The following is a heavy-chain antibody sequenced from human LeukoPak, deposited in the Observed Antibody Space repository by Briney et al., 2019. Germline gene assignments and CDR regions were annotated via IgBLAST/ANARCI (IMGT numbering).Heavy chain of an antibody. CDR1: GFPFSGFA. J-gene: IGHJ4*02. CDR2: ISRNGGST. D-gene: IGHD2/OR15-2a*01. V-gene: IGHV3-64D*09. CDR3: VKDLRSDFMGVLSRYLSY. Sequence: GGSLRLSCSASGFPFSGFAMHWARQAPGKGLEYFPAISRNGGSTYYADSVKGRFTISRDNSRSTLYLQMSSLRAEDTAVYLCVKDLRSDFMGVLSRYLSYWGQGTLVTVSS.